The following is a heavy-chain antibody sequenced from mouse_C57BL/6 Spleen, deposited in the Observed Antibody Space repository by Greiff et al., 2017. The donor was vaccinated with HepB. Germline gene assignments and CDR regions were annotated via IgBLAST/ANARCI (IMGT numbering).Heavy chain of an antibody. CDR2: IYPRSGNT. V-gene: IGHV1-81*01. D-gene: IGHD1-1*01. CDR1: GYTFTSYG. CDR3: ARSFITTVVADY. J-gene: IGHJ2*01. Sequence: VKLMESGAELARPGASVKLSCKASGYTFTSYGISWVKQRTGQGLEWIGEIYPRSGNTYYNEKFKGKATLTADKSSSTAYMELRSLTSEDSAVYFCARSFITTVVADYWGQGTTLTVSS.